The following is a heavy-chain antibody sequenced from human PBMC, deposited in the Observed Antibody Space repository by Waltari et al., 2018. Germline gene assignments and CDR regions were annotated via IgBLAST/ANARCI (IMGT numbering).Heavy chain of an antibody. Sequence: EVQLVESGGGLVQPGGSLRLSCAASGFTFSSYWMSWVRQAPGKGREWVANIKQDGSEKYYVDSVKGRFTISRDNAKNSLYLQMNSLRAEDTAVYYCARLIAVAGRGLDYWGQGTLVTVSS. CDR1: GFTFSSYW. CDR3: ARLIAVAGRGLDY. V-gene: IGHV3-7*01. J-gene: IGHJ4*02. D-gene: IGHD6-19*01. CDR2: IKQDGSEK.